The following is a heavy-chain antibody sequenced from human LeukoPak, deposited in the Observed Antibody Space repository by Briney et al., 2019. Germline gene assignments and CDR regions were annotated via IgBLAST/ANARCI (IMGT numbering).Heavy chain of an antibody. CDR2: IYYSGST. CDR3: ARTGGTIDY. J-gene: IGHJ4*02. CDR1: GGSISSSTYY. D-gene: IGHD2-8*02. V-gene: IGHV4-39*07. Sequence: SETLSLTCTVSGGSISSSTYYWGWIRRPPGKGLEWIGSIYYSGSTYYNPSLKSRVTISVDTSKNQFSLKLNSVTAADTAVYYCARTGGTIDYWGQGALVTVSS.